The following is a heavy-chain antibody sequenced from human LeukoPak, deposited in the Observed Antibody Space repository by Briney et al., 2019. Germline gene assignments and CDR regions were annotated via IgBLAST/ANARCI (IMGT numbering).Heavy chain of an antibody. CDR3: AKDLGNWNGLDY. Sequence: PGGSLRLSCAASGFTFSSYAMNWVRQAPGKGLEWVSGISGSGNSTYYADSVKGRFTISRDNSKNTLYLQMNSLRAEDTAVYYCAKDLGNWNGLDYWGQGTLVTVSS. CDR2: ISGSGNST. D-gene: IGHD1-1*01. J-gene: IGHJ4*02. V-gene: IGHV3-23*01. CDR1: GFTFSSYA.